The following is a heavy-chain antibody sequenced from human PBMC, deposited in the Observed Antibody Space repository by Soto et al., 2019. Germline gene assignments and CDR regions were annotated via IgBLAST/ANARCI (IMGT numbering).Heavy chain of an antibody. CDR3: ARRYSSAFDI. D-gene: IGHD6-13*01. CDR1: GGSMSSSTW. J-gene: IGHJ3*02. CDR2: IYYSGST. Sequence: PSETLSLTCAVSGGSMSSSTWWSWVRQPPGKGLEWIGYIYYSGSTNYNPSLKSRVTISVDTSKNQFSLKLSSVTAADTAVYYCARRYSSAFDIWGQGTLVTGSS. V-gene: IGHV4-4*02.